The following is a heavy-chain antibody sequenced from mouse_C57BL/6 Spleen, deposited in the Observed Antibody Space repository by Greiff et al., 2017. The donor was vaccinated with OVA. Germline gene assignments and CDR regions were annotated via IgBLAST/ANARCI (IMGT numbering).Heavy chain of an antibody. CDR2: ISSGSSTI. V-gene: IGHV5-17*01. CDR3: ARAYYDYDGFAY. CDR1: GFTFSDYG. D-gene: IGHD2-4*01. J-gene: IGHJ3*01. Sequence: EVQGVESGGGLVKPGGSLKLSCAASGFTFSDYGMHWVRQAPEKGLEWVAYISSGSSTIYYADTVKGRVTLTRDNAKNTLFLQMTSLRSEDTAMYYCARAYYDYDGFAYWGQGTLVTVSA.